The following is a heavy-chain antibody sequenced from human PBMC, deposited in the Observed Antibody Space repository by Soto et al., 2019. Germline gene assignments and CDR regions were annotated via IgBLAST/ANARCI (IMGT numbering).Heavy chain of an antibody. CDR3: ARDPIIIAAAGTSAFDI. Sequence: GGSLRLSCAASGFTFSSYWMSWVRQAPGKGLEWVANIKQDGSEKYYVDSVKGRFTISRDNAKNSLYLQMNSMRAEDTAVYYCARDPIIIAAAGTSAFDIWGQGTMVTVSS. V-gene: IGHV3-7*01. CDR2: IKQDGSEK. D-gene: IGHD6-13*01. CDR1: GFTFSSYW. J-gene: IGHJ3*02.